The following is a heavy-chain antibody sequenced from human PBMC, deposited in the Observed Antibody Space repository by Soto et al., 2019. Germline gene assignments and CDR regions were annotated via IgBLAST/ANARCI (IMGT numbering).Heavy chain of an antibody. V-gene: IGHV3-30*18. CDR1: GFTFSSYG. CDR3: AQDSAHGTLGYFDY. J-gene: IGHJ4*02. Sequence: QVQLVESGGGVVQPGRSLRLSCVVSGFTFSSYGMHWVRQAPGKGLEWVAVISYDGSNKYYADSVKGRFTISRDNSKNTLYLKMNSLRAEDTAVYYCAQDSAHGTLGYFDYWGQGTLVTVSS. CDR2: ISYDGSNK. D-gene: IGHD3-16*01.